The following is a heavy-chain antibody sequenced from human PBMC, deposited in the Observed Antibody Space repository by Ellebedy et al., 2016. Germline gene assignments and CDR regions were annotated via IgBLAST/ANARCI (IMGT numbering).Heavy chain of an antibody. CDR2: INSDGSST. CDR3: LRDPLMYSMSPDY. D-gene: IGHD1-26*01. J-gene: IGHJ4*02. CDR1: GFTFSSYW. V-gene: IGHV3-74*01. Sequence: GESLKISCAASGFTFSSYWMHWVRQAPGKGLVWVSRINSDGSSTIYADSVKGRFTISRDNAKNTLYLQMNSLRAEDTAVYYCLRDPLMYSMSPDYWGQGTQVTVSS.